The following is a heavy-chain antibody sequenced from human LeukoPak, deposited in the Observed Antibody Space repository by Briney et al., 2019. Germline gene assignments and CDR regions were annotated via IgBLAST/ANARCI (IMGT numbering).Heavy chain of an antibody. CDR2: IYYSGST. Sequence: PSQTLSLTCTVSGGSISSGGYYWSWIRQHPGKGLEWIGYIYYSGSTYYNPSLKSRVTISVDTSKNQFSLKLSSVTAADTAVYYCARDRGGLDLRFLEWSSGGYAFDIWGQGTMVTVSS. J-gene: IGHJ3*02. D-gene: IGHD3-3*01. V-gene: IGHV4-31*03. CDR3: ARDRGGLDLRFLEWSSGGYAFDI. CDR1: GGSISSGGYY.